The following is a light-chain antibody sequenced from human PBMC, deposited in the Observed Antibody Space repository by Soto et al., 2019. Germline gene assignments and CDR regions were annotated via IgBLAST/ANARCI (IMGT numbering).Light chain of an antibody. CDR1: QSIHTS. V-gene: IGKV3-11*01. J-gene: IGKJ5*01. CDR3: QQRNVGPPIT. CDR2: DST. Sequence: VLTQSPATLSLYPGERATLSCRASQSIHTSLAWYQQKPGQPPRLVVYDSTLRANGVPDRFGGSRSGTEFTLTINNLEPEDFAVYYCQQRNVGPPITFGQGTRLEIK.